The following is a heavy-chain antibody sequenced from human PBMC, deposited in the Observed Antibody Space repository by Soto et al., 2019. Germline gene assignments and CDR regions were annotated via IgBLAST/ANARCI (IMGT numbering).Heavy chain of an antibody. J-gene: IGHJ5*02. CDR1: GGTFSSYA. CDR2: IIPIFGTA. Sequence: EASVKVSCKASGGTFSSYAISWVRQAPGQGLEWMGGIIPIFGTANYAQKFQGRVTITADESTSTAYMELSSLRSEDTAVYYCARDSSSYGGWFDPWGQGTRVTFSS. D-gene: IGHD6-13*01. V-gene: IGHV1-69*13. CDR3: ARDSSSYGGWFDP.